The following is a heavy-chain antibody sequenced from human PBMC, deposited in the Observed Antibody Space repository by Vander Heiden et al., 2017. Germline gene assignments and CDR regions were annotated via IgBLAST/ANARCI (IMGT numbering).Heavy chain of an antibody. CDR1: GYIFTNYW. CDR2: IYPDDSDT. J-gene: IGHJ4*02. V-gene: IGHV5-51*01. CDR3: ARNYGDYSQDY. D-gene: IGHD4-17*01. Sequence: EVQLVQSGAEVKEPGESLKISCKGSGYIFTNYWIGWVRQMPGKGLEWMGIIYPDDSDTKYSPSLQGQVTISADNSISTAYLQWSSLKASDSAMYYCARNYGDYSQDYWGQGTLVTVSS.